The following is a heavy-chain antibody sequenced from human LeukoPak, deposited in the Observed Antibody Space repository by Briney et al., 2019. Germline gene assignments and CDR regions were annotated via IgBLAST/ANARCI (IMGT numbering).Heavy chain of an antibody. D-gene: IGHD2-2*02. CDR1: GGSISSYY. J-gene: IGHJ5*02. CDR2: IYTSGST. Sequence: PSETLSLTCTVSGGSISSYYWRWIRQPAGKGLEWIGRIYTSGSTNYNPALKSRVTMSVDTSKNQFSLKLSSVTAADTAVYYCARDLGDCSSTSCYSGKYNWFDPWGQGTLVTVSS. V-gene: IGHV4-4*07. CDR3: ARDLGDCSSTSCYSGKYNWFDP.